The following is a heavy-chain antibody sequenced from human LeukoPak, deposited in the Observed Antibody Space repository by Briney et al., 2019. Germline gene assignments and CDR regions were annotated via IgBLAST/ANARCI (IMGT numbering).Heavy chain of an antibody. D-gene: IGHD3-22*01. J-gene: IGHJ5*02. CDR2: MNPNSGNT. Sequence: ASVKVSCKASVYTFTSYDINWGRQAPGQGLEWMGWMNPNSGNTGYAQKFHGRVTMTRNTSISTAYMELSSLRSEDTALYYCAKGRSPSYDSRQGWIDPWGQGTLVTVSS. CDR3: AKGRSPSYDSRQGWIDP. CDR1: VYTFTSYD. V-gene: IGHV1-8*01.